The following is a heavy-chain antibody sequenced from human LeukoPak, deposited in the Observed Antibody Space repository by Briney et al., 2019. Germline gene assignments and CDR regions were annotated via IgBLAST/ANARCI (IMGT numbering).Heavy chain of an antibody. Sequence: GGSLRLSCAASGLTVSSNYMTWVRQAPGKGLEWVSVIYSDGRTYYADIVKGRFTISRDNSENSLYLQMNSLRVDDTAVYYCARVLDGNYFDYWGQGTLVTVSS. V-gene: IGHV3-66*01. D-gene: IGHD1-1*01. CDR3: ARVLDGNYFDY. CDR1: GLTVSSNY. J-gene: IGHJ4*02. CDR2: IYSDGRT.